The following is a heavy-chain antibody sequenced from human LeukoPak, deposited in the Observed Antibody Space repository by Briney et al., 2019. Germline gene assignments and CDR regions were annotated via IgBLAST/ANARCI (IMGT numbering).Heavy chain of an antibody. J-gene: IGHJ4*02. V-gene: IGHV4-59*01. CDR1: GGSISSYY. Sequence: PSETLSLTCTVSGGSISSYYWSWIGQPPGKGLEWIGYIYYSGSTNYNPSLKSRVTISVDTSKKQFSLKLSSVTAADTAVYYCARGPQVGYCSGGSCYALDYWGQGTLVTVSS. D-gene: IGHD2-15*01. CDR2: IYYSGST. CDR3: ARGPQVGYCSGGSCYALDY.